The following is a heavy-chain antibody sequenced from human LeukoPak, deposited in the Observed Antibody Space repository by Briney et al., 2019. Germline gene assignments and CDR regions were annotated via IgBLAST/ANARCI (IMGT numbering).Heavy chain of an antibody. J-gene: IGHJ4*02. CDR1: GYTLTELS. V-gene: IGHV1-24*01. CDR3: ATGGPSHLLKY. CDR2: FDPEHGEM. D-gene: IGHD3-9*01. Sequence: ASVKVSCKVSGYTLTELSTHWVRQAPGKGREWMGGFDPEHGEMSYAQKLQGRVTMTEARSTDTAYMELSSLRSEDTAVYYCATGGPSHLLKYWGPGTLVTVSS.